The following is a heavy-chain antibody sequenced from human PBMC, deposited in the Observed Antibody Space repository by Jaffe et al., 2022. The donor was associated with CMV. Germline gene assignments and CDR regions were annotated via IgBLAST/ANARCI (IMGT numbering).Heavy chain of an antibody. Sequence: EVQLVESGGGLVKPGGSLRLSCSASGFSFTTYTMNWVRQAPGKGLEWVSSISGTSNSIYYGDSVKGRFTISRDSATNSLYLQMNNLRAEDTAVYYCARGGALHLGEFSLSPTNNYYYYYMDVWGKGTTVTISS. D-gene: IGHD3-16*02. J-gene: IGHJ6*03. CDR2: ISGTSNSI. CDR1: GFSFTTYT. CDR3: ARGGALHLGEFSLSPTNNYYYYYMDV. V-gene: IGHV3-21*01.